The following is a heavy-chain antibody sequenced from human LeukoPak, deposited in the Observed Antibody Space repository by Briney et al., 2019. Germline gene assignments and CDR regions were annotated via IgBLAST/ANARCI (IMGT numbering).Heavy chain of an antibody. J-gene: IGHJ4*02. V-gene: IGHV3-43*02. Sequence: GGSLRLSCAGPGXMFHDYAIHWVRQAPGKGLEWVSLISGDGGSTFYADSVKGRFTISRDNSKNSLYLQMNSLRSDDTALYYCARESESSGWYDYWGQGTLVTVSS. CDR1: GXMFHDYA. D-gene: IGHD6-19*01. CDR3: ARESESSGWYDY. CDR2: ISGDGGST.